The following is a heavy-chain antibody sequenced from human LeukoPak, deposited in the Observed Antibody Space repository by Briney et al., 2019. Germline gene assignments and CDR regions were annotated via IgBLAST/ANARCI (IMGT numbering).Heavy chain of an antibody. J-gene: IGHJ6*02. Sequence: GGSLRLSCAASGFTFSSYSMNWVRQAPGKGLEWVSSISSSSSYIYYADSVKGRFTIPRDNAKNSLYLQMNSLRAEDTAVYYCARGYYDSSGRITYGMDVWGQGTTVTVSS. CDR3: ARGYYDSSGRITYGMDV. CDR2: ISSSSSYI. CDR1: GFTFSSYS. V-gene: IGHV3-21*01. D-gene: IGHD3-22*01.